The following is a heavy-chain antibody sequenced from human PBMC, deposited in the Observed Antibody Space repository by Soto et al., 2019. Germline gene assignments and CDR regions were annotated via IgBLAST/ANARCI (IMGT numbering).Heavy chain of an antibody. D-gene: IGHD1-26*01. J-gene: IGHJ3*01. CDR1: GYSFISYW. Sequence: PGESLKISCQSSGYSFISYWITWVRQMAGKGLEWMGRIDPSDSYTNYSPSFQGHVTISVDKSINTAYLHWSSLQASDTAMYYCAKRFTPSIVGAFSAFDLWGQGTMVTVSS. V-gene: IGHV5-10-1*01. CDR3: AKRFTPSIVGAFSAFDL. CDR2: IDPSDSYT.